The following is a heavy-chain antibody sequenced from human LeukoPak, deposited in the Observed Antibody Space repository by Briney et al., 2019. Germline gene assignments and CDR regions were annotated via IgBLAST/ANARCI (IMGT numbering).Heavy chain of an antibody. Sequence: ASVKVSCKASGGTFSSYAISWVRQAPGQGLEWMGGIIPIFGTANYAQKFQGRVTITADESTSTAYMELSSLRSEDTAVYYCARGDSEQPRSIDYWGQGTLITVSS. D-gene: IGHD6-13*01. CDR1: GGTFSSYA. CDR2: IIPIFGTA. J-gene: IGHJ4*02. V-gene: IGHV1-69*13. CDR3: ARGDSEQPRSIDY.